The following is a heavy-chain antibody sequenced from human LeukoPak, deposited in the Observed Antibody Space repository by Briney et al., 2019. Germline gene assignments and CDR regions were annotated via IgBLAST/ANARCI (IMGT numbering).Heavy chain of an antibody. J-gene: IGHJ3*02. Sequence: GGSLRLSCAASGFTFINYWMRWARQAPGEGPVWISRVNGDGSFTDYADSVKGRFTISRDNAKNTLHLQLNSLGVEDTAVYYCVRSPYNWVDVSGFIWGQGTMVTVSS. V-gene: IGHV3-74*01. CDR2: VNGDGSFT. D-gene: IGHD1-1*01. CDR1: GFTFINYW. CDR3: VRSPYNWVDVSGFI.